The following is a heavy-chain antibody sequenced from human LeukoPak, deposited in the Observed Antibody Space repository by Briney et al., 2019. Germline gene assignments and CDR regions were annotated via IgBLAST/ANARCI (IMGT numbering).Heavy chain of an antibody. V-gene: IGHV3-49*04. D-gene: IGHD5-18*01. CDR2: IRSKRYRGTT. CDR1: GFSFGDHA. CDR3: TRGPIELWLHNAMDV. Sequence: GGSLRLSCTAFGFSFGDHAMSWVRQAPGKGLEWIGFIRSKRYRGTTEYAASVKGRFTISRDDSKSIAYLQINSLETEDTAVYYCTRGPIELWLHNAMDVWGQGTTVTVSS. J-gene: IGHJ6*02.